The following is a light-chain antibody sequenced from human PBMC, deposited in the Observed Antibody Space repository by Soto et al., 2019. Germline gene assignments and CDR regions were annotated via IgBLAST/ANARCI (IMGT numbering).Light chain of an antibody. V-gene: IGLV2-14*01. CDR3: STNTTSRNRV. CDR1: SSDVGFYNY. CDR2: EAS. Sequence: QSALTQPASVSGSPGQSIAISCTGSSSDVGFYNYVSWYQQHPGEVPKLIIFEASNRASGVSNPFYGHKSGNTAYLTISGAQDEDDDDCYCSTNTTSRNRVFGTGTKLTVL. J-gene: IGLJ1*01.